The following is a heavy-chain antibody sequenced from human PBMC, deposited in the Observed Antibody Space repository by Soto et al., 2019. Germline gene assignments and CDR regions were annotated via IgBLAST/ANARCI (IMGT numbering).Heavy chain of an antibody. CDR1: GFTFDDYA. CDR2: ISWNSGSI. D-gene: IGHD2-2*01. V-gene: IGHV3-9*01. CDR3: AKAGVPAALEYFHH. J-gene: IGHJ1*01. Sequence: EVQLVESGGGLVQPGRSLRLSCAASGFTFDDYAMHWVRQAPGKGLEWVSGISWNSGSIGYADSVKGRFTISRDNAKNSLYLQMNSLRAEDTALYYCAKAGVPAALEYFHHWGQGTLVTVSS.